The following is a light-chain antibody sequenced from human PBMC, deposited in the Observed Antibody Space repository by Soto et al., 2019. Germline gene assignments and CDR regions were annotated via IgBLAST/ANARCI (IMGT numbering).Light chain of an antibody. CDR2: DAS. CDR1: QSVSSY. Sequence: EIVLTQSPATLSLSPGERATLSCRASQSVSSYLAWYQQKPGQAPRLLIYDASNRATGIPARFSGRGSGTDFTLTISRLEPEDLAVYYCQQRSNGPTFGQGTKVEIK. CDR3: QQRSNGPT. V-gene: IGKV3-11*01. J-gene: IGKJ1*01.